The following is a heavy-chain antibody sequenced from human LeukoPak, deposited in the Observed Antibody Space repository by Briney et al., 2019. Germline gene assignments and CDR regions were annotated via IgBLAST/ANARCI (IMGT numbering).Heavy chain of an antibody. V-gene: IGHV5-51*01. Sequence: PGESLKISCKGSGYSFTSYWIGWVRQMPGKGLEWMGIIYPGDADTRYSPSFQGQVTISADKSISTAYLQWSSLKASDTAMYYGARLRFLEWVRLDGMDVWGQGTTVTVSS. CDR1: GYSFTSYW. CDR2: IYPGDADT. D-gene: IGHD3-3*01. J-gene: IGHJ6*02. CDR3: ARLRFLEWVRLDGMDV.